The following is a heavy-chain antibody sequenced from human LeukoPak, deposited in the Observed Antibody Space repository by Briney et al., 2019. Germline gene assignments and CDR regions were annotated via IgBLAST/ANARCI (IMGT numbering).Heavy chain of an antibody. CDR3: ARDLWGAAGTTPGVLDY. Sequence: PGGSLRLSCAASGFTFSSYAMSWVRQAPGKGLEWVSAISGSGGSTYYADSVKGRFTISRDNSKNTLYLQMNSLRAEDTAVYYCARDLWGAAGTTPGVLDYWGQGTLVTVSS. D-gene: IGHD6-13*01. V-gene: IGHV3-23*01. J-gene: IGHJ4*02. CDR2: ISGSGGST. CDR1: GFTFSSYA.